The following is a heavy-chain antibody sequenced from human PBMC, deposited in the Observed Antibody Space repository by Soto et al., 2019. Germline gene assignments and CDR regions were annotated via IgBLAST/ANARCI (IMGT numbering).Heavy chain of an antibody. CDR1: GGSISSGDYY. D-gene: IGHD3-22*01. V-gene: IGHV4-30-4*01. CDR2: IYYSGST. CDR3: ARDGGTYYYDSSGPPYAFDI. J-gene: IGHJ3*02. Sequence: KTSETLSLTCTVSGGSISSGDYYWSWIRQPPGKGLEWIGYIYYSGSTYYNPSLKSRVTISVDTSKNQFSLKLSSVTAADTAVYYCARDGGTYYYDSSGPPYAFDIWGQGTMVTVSS.